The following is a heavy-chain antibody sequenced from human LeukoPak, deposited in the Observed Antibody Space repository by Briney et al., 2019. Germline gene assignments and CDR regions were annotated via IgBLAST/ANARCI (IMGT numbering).Heavy chain of an antibody. Sequence: SETLSLTCTVSGGSISSGSYYWSWIRQPAGKGLEWIGRIYTSGSTNYNPSLKSRVTMSVDTSKNQFSLKLSSVTAADTAVYYCARDTSRDCSSTSCHRADWFDPWGQGTLVTVSS. J-gene: IGHJ5*02. CDR2: IYTSGST. V-gene: IGHV4-61*02. CDR1: GGSISSGSYY. CDR3: ARDTSRDCSSTSCHRADWFDP. D-gene: IGHD2-2*01.